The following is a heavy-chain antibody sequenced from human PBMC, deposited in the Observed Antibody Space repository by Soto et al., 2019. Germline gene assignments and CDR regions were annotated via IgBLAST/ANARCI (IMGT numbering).Heavy chain of an antibody. Sequence: GASVKVSCKASGYTFTGDYMHWVRQAPGQGLEWMGWINPNSGGTNYAQKLQGWVTMTRDTSISTAYMELSRLRSNDTAVYYCARDRGRGPHDTVSGYGMDVWGQGTTVTVSS. D-gene: IGHD5-18*01. CDR1: GYTFTGDY. V-gene: IGHV1-2*04. CDR2: INPNSGGT. CDR3: ARDRGRGPHDTVSGYGMDV. J-gene: IGHJ6*02.